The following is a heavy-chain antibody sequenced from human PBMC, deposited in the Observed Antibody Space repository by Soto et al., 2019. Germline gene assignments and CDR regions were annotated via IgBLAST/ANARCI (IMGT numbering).Heavy chain of an antibody. Sequence: GGSLRLSCAASGFTFSSYGMHWVRQAPGKGLEWVAVISYDGSNKYYEDSVKGRFTISRDNSKNTLYLQMNSLRAEDTAVYYCAKGVQLWLYYFDYWGQGTLVTVSS. J-gene: IGHJ4*02. CDR2: ISYDGSNK. CDR1: GFTFSSYG. CDR3: AKGVQLWLYYFDY. V-gene: IGHV3-30*18. D-gene: IGHD5-18*01.